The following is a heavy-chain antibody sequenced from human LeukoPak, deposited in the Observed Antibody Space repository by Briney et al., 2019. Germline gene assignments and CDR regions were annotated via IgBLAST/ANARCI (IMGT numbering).Heavy chain of an antibody. V-gene: IGHV4-59*01. D-gene: IGHD3-9*01. CDR1: GGSISSYY. CDR3: ARGSLTGCTGYDFVY. CDR2: IYYSGST. Sequence: SETLSLTCTVSGGSISSYYWSWIRQPPGKGLEWIGYIYYSGSTNYNPSLKSRVTISLDTSRNQYSLKLSSVTAADTAVYYCARGSLTGCTGYDFVYWGKGTLVT. J-gene: IGHJ4*02.